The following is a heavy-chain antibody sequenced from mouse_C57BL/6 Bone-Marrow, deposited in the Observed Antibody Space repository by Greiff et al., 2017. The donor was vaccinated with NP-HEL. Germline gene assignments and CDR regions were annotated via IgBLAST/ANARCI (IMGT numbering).Heavy chain of an antibody. V-gene: IGHV1-81*01. J-gene: IGHJ3*01. CDR3: ATQAYYSNYGFAY. CDR2: IYPRSGNT. D-gene: IGHD2-5*01. Sequence: ESGAELARPGASVKLSCKASGYTFTSYGISWVKQRTGQGLEWIGEIYPRSGNTYYNEKCKGKATLTADKSSSTAYMELRSLTSEDSAVYFCATQAYYSNYGFAYWGQGTLVTVSA. CDR1: GYTFTSYG.